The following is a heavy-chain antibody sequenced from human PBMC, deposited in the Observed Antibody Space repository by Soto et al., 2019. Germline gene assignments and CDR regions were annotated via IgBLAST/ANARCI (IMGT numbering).Heavy chain of an antibody. CDR1: GFIFSNYE. J-gene: IGHJ5*01. CDR3: ARSFPIFTAPDS. CDR2: ISPTGNKI. V-gene: IGHV3-48*03. D-gene: IGHD2-21*02. Sequence: EVQLVESGGGLVQPGGSLRLSCAASGFIFSNYEMNWVRQAPGKGLQWVSFISPTGNKIYYGESVKGRFTISRDNAKNSVFLQMNSLTAEDTAVYFCARSFPIFTAPDSWGQGTLVTVAS.